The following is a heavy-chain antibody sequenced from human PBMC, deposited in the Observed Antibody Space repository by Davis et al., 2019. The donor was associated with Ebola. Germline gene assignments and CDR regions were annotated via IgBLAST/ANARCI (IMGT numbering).Heavy chain of an antibody. D-gene: IGHD2-15*01. Sequence: GESLKISCKGSGYSFTNYWIGWVRQMPGKGLEWMGIIYPGDSDTRYSPSFQGHVTISVDKSINTVYLQWSSLMASDTAMYYCTRGHGWTDYWGQGTLVTVSS. CDR2: IYPGDSDT. V-gene: IGHV5-51*01. CDR1: GYSFTNYW. J-gene: IGHJ4*02. CDR3: TRGHGWTDY.